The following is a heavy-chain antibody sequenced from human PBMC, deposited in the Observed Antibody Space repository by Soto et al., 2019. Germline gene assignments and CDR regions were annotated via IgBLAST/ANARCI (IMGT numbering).Heavy chain of an antibody. D-gene: IGHD3-16*01. CDR3: ATPYYFNH. J-gene: IGHJ1*01. V-gene: IGHV3-21*06. Sequence: GGSLRLSCVASGFTFSNYNMNWVHQAPGKGLEWLSSISDDSSYIDYADSLRGRFTVSRDNARNSPYLQIDSLGVEDTAVYYCATPYYFNHWGPGTLVTVSS. CDR1: GFTFSNYN. CDR2: ISDDSSYI.